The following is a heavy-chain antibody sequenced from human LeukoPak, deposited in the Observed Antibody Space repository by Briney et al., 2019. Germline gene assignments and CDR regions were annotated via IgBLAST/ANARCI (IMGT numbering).Heavy chain of an antibody. CDR2: IYSSGST. J-gene: IGHJ6*02. Sequence: SETLSLTCTVSGSSICSYYSTWIWQPPGKGLEWIGYIYSSGSTNYNPSLKSRVTISVDTSKNQFSLKVSSVSDAETAVYYCTRTGRYADDHYGMDFWGQGTTVTVSS. D-gene: IGHD5-24*01. V-gene: IGHV4-59*08. CDR1: GSSICSYY. CDR3: TRTGRYADDHYGMDF.